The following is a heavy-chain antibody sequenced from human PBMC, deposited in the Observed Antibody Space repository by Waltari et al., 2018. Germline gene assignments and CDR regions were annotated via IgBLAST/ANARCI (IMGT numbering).Heavy chain of an antibody. CDR3: ARGRDGYSEDAFDI. D-gene: IGHD5-18*01. CDR2: ISSSSIYI. J-gene: IGHJ3*02. V-gene: IGHV3-21*01. CDR1: GFTFSSYS. Sequence: EVQLVESGGGLVKPGGSLRLSCAASGFTFSSYSMNWVRQAPGKGLEWVSSISSSSIYISYADSVKGRFTISRDNAKNSLSLHMNSLRAEDTAVYYCARGRDGYSEDAFDIWGQGTMVTVSS.